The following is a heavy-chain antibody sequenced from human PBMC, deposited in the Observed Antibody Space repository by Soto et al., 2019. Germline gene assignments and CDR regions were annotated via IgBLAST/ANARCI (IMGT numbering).Heavy chain of an antibody. D-gene: IGHD6-19*01. CDR3: AKGGGSYTTGWYNDY. V-gene: IGHV4-4*08. CDR1: GVSLSNSY. Sequence: QVQLQESGPGLVKPSETMSLTCTVSGVSLSNSYCSWARQPPGKGLEWIGHIWSSGSTNYNPSLRGRGTLSVDTSKNQVSLQLSSVTATDTAVYYCAKGGGSYTTGWYNDYWGQGTLVTVSS. CDR2: IWSSGST. J-gene: IGHJ4*02.